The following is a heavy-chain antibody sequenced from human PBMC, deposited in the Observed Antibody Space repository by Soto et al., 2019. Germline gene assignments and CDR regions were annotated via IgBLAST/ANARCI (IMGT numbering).Heavy chain of an antibody. CDR2: ISYDGSNK. V-gene: IGHV3-30*03. Sequence: QVQLVESGGGVVQPGRSLRLSCAASGFTFSSYGMHWVRQAPGKGLEWVAVISYDGSNKYYADSVKGRFTISRDNSKNTLYLQMNSLRAEDTAVYYGASPTGTTGRFDYWGQGTLVTVSS. J-gene: IGHJ4*02. D-gene: IGHD1-7*01. CDR3: ASPTGTTGRFDY. CDR1: GFTFSSYG.